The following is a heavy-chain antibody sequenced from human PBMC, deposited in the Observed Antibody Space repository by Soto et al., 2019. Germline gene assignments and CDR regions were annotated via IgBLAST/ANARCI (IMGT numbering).Heavy chain of an antibody. Sequence: QVQLVQAGAEVKEPGASVRVSCKASGYTFINFDISWVRQAAGQGLEWLGWMNPGSGKTGYASKFQGRVAMTRDAPTGTSHLELSSLTSDDTAVYYCARMASAGTLNWFDPWGQGTLVTVSS. V-gene: IGHV1-8*02. CDR2: MNPGSGKT. D-gene: IGHD6-13*01. J-gene: IGHJ5*02. CDR1: GYTFINFD. CDR3: ARMASAGTLNWFDP.